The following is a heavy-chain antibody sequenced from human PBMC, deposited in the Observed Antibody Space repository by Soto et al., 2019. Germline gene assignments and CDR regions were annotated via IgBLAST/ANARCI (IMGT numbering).Heavy chain of an antibody. CDR3: ARGCSWTRSPADY. CDR2: IGPDGTDR. D-gene: IGHD2-2*01. Sequence: DVQLVESGGGLVQPGGSLRLSCAASGFTFSNYWMLWVRQAPGKGLVWVLQIGPDGTDRDYADSVEGRVAISRDNAKNTLYLQVNSLRAEDTAVYYCARGCSWTRSPADYWGQGTLVTVSS. J-gene: IGHJ4*02. CDR1: GFTFSNYW. V-gene: IGHV3-74*01.